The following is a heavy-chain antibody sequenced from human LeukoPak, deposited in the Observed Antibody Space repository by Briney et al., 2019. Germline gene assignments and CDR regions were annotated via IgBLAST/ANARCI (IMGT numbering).Heavy chain of an antibody. V-gene: IGHV3-33*01. CDR3: AREGYSSSWYLGFYYYGMDV. Sequence: GGSPRLSCAASGFTFSSYGMHWVRQAPGKGLEWVAVIWYDGSNKYYADSVKGRFTISRDNSKNTLYLQMNSLRAGDTAVYYCAREGYSSSWYLGFYYYGMDVWGQGTTVTVSS. CDR2: IWYDGSNK. J-gene: IGHJ6*02. CDR1: GFTFSSYG. D-gene: IGHD6-13*01.